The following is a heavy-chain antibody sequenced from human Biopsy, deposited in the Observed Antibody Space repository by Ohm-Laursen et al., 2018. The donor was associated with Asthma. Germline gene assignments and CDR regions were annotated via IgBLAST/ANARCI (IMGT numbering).Heavy chain of an antibody. Sequence: SVKVFCKSLGGTFNTYVIGWVRQAPGQGLEWMGGINSVFGTTTYPQKFQDRVTITADDSTSTVYMELSSLRSEDTAVYYCARKAGSCISRACYSLDFWGQGTLITVSS. V-gene: IGHV1-69*13. J-gene: IGHJ4*02. CDR3: ARKAGSCISRACYSLDF. CDR1: GGTFNTYV. CDR2: INSVFGTT. D-gene: IGHD2-15*01.